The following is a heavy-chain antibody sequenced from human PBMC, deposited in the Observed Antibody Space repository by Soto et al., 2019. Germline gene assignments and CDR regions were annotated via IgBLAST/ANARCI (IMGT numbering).Heavy chain of an antibody. D-gene: IGHD3-10*01. CDR1: GGSISSSSYY. J-gene: IGHJ5*02. CDR3: ARVSGGAWFDP. CDR2: IYYSGST. Sequence: SETLSLTCTVSGGSISSSSYYWVWIRHPPGKGLEWIGSIYYSGSTYYNPSLKSRVTISVDTSKNQFSLKLSSVTAADTAVYYCARVSGGAWFDPWGQGTLVNVSS. V-gene: IGHV4-39*01.